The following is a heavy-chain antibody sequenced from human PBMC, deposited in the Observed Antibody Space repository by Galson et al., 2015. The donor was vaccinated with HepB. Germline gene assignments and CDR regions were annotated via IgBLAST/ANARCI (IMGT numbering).Heavy chain of an antibody. Sequence: SLRLSCAASGFTFSSYGMHWVRQAPGKGLEWVAVIWYDGSNKYYADSVKGRFTISRDNSKNTLYLQMNSLKASDTAMYYCATSDGYNPFDYWGQGTLVTVSS. V-gene: IGHV3-33*08. CDR1: GFTFSSYG. CDR2: IWYDGSNK. D-gene: IGHD5-24*01. J-gene: IGHJ4*02. CDR3: ATSDGYNPFDY.